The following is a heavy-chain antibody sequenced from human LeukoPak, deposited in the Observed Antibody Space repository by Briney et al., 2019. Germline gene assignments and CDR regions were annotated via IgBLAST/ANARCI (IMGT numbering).Heavy chain of an antibody. Sequence: SETLSLTCTVSGGFISGSGHYWTWTRQHPGEGLEWLGFIHPGGSIYYNPSLSGRLIISADTSKNQMSLKLSSVTAADTAVYYCSTGGGTAKGGDSWGQGTLVTVSS. D-gene: IGHD5-18*01. V-gene: IGHV4-31*03. CDR1: GGFISGSGHY. CDR2: IHPGGSI. J-gene: IGHJ4*02. CDR3: STGGGTAKGGDS.